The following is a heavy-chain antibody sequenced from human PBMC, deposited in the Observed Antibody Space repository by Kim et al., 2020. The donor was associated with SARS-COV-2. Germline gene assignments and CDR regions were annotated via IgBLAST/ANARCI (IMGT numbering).Heavy chain of an antibody. CDR3: AKASGTYYYDSSGYYYANHYYGMYV. CDR1: GFTFSSYA. V-gene: IGHV3-23*01. D-gene: IGHD3-22*01. CDR2: ISGSGGST. J-gene: IGHJ6*01. Sequence: GGSLRLSCAASGFTFSSYAMSWVRQAPGKGLEWVSAISGSGGSTYYADSVKGRFTISRDNSKNTLYLQMNSLRAEDTAVYYCAKASGTYYYDSSGYYYANHYYGMYVWGQGTTVTVSS.